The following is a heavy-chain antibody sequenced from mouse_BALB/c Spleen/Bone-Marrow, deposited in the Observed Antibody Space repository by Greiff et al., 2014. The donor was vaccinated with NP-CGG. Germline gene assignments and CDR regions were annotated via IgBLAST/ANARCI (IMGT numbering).Heavy chain of an antibody. J-gene: IGHJ2*01. CDR1: GYAFSSYW. V-gene: IGHV1-80*01. CDR2: IYPGDGDT. CDR3: ARGGRLTGYYFDY. D-gene: IGHD4-1*01. Sequence: VKLVESGAELVRPGSSVKISCKASGYAFSSYWMNWVKQRPGQGLEWIGQIYPGDGDTNYNGNFKDKATLTTDKSSTTAYMQLSSLTSEDSAVYFCARGGRLTGYYFDYCGQGTTLTVSS.